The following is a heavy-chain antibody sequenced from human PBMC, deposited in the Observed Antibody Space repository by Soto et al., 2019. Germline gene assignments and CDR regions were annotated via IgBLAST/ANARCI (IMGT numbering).Heavy chain of an antibody. CDR2: IYYSGST. CDR3: ARLPSFDWLNPDYYFDY. V-gene: IGHV4-61*01. CDR1: GGSVSSGSYY. Sequence: PWETLSLTCSVSGGSVSSGSYYWGWIRQPPGKGLEWIGYIYYSGSTNYNPSLKSRVTISVDTSKNQFSLKLSSVTAADTAVYYCARLPSFDWLNPDYYFDYWGQGTLVTVSS. J-gene: IGHJ4*02. D-gene: IGHD3-9*01.